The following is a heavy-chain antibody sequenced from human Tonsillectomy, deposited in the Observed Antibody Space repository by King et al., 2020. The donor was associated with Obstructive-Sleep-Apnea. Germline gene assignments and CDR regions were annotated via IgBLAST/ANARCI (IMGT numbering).Heavy chain of an antibody. J-gene: IGHJ6*02. Sequence: QVPLQESGPGLVKPSQTLSLSCTVSGGSISSGGHYWRWIRQHPGKGLEWIGYIYYSGSTYYNPSLKSRVTISVDTSKNQFSLKLSSVSAADTAVYYCARARSYFYGMDVWGQGTTVTVSS. CDR2: IYYSGST. CDR1: GGSISSGGHY. CDR3: ARARSYFYGMDV. V-gene: IGHV4-31*03.